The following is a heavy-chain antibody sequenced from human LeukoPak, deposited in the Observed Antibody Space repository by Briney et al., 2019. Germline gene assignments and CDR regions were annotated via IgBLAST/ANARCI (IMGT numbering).Heavy chain of an antibody. CDR2: SYPGDSDV. Sequence: GESLKISCMGPGSRFTNYWIGWKRQVPGKGLAWMGMSYPGDSDVRDIASFQGQVTISADQSISTAYLQWRSLKASDTAMYYCARRESSGSIDYWGRGPLVTVT. J-gene: IGHJ4*02. CDR1: GSRFTNYW. V-gene: IGHV5-51*01. CDR3: ARRESSGSIDY. D-gene: IGHD3-22*01.